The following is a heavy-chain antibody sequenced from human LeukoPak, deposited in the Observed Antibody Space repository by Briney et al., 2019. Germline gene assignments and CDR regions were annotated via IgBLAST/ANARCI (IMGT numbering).Heavy chain of an antibody. V-gene: IGHV3-23*01. Sequence: PGGSLRLSCAASGFTFSSYAMSWVRQAPGKGLEWVAAISGSGGSTYYADSVKGRFTISRDNSKNTLYLQMNSLRAEDTAVYYCAKDTDGYNLYYFDYWGQGTLVTVSS. J-gene: IGHJ4*02. CDR2: ISGSGGST. CDR3: AKDTDGYNLYYFDY. D-gene: IGHD5-18*01. CDR1: GFTFSSYA.